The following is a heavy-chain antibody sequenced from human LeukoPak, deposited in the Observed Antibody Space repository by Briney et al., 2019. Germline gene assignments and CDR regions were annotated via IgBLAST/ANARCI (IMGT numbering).Heavy chain of an antibody. D-gene: IGHD3-10*01. V-gene: IGHV3-30*18. J-gene: IGHJ5*02. Sequence: GGSLRLSCAASGFTFNSYDMHWVRQAPGKGLEWVAVISYDGGNKYYADSVKGRFAISRDNSKKTLYLQMNNLRAEDTALYHCAKDLYSRFGETPQAESWGQGNLVTVSS. CDR1: GFTFNSYD. CDR3: AKDLYSRFGETPQAES. CDR2: ISYDGGNK.